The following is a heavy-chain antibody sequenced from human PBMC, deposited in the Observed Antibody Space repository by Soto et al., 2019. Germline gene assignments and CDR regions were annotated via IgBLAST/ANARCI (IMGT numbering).Heavy chain of an antibody. CDR1: GGSIGGLY. V-gene: IGHV4-59*11. CDR2: VYYSGSS. D-gene: IGHD3-9*01. CDR3: TRVGERWKYFDWFYSFDS. J-gene: IGHJ4*02. Sequence: SENLSLTCTVSGGSIGGLYWGWIRQPPGKGLEWIGYVYYSGSSTSNPSLKSRVTMSADTSKNQLSQKVRSVTAADTAVYYCTRVGERWKYFDWFYSFDSWGQAALVTFSS.